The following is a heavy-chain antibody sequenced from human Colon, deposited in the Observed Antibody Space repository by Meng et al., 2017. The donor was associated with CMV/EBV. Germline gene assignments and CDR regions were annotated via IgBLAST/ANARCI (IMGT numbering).Heavy chain of an antibody. D-gene: IGHD1-1*01. CDR3: ARDAAYSWKGANWFDP. V-gene: IGHV1-2*02. CDR1: GYPFTGYY. J-gene: IGHJ5*02. Sequence: ASVKVSCKASGYPFTGYYLHWVRQAPGQGLEWMGWINPNSGGTNYAQKFQGRVTMTRDTSIITAYMELSRLRSDDTAVYYCARDAAYSWKGANWFDPWGQGTLVTVSS. CDR2: INPNSGGT.